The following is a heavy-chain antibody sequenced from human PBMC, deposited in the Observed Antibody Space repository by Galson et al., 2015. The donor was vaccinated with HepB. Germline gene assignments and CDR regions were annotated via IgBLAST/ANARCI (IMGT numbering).Heavy chain of an antibody. J-gene: IGHJ4*02. D-gene: IGHD3-16*01. CDR1: GDSVSSDSVA. CDR2: TFYRSKWYS. CDR3: ARGWGGNFDY. Sequence: CAISGDSVSSDSVAWNWIRQSPSGGLEWLGRTFYRSKWYSDFALSVKSRMTINPGTSKNQFSLHLNSVSPEDTSVYYCARGWGGNFDYWGQGTLVTVSS. V-gene: IGHV6-1*01.